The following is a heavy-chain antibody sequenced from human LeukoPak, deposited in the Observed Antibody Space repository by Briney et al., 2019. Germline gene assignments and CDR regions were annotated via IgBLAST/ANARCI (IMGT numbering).Heavy chain of an antibody. V-gene: IGHV3-23*01. CDR2: FSGSGGST. CDR3: ARNLRDIVLMVYAMDY. D-gene: IGHD2-8*01. J-gene: IGHJ4*02. CDR1: GFTFSSYA. Sequence: GGSLRLSCAASGFTFSSYAMSWVRQAPGKGLEGASAFSGSGGSTYYADSVKGRFTISRDNSKNTLYLQMNSLRAEDTAVYYCARNLRDIVLMVYAMDYWGQGTLVTVSS.